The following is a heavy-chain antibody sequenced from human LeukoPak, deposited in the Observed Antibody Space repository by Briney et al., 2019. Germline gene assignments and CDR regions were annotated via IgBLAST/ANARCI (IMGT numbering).Heavy chain of an antibody. CDR3: ARAGDSIVGASPQGDY. D-gene: IGHD1-26*01. CDR1: GYTFTSYG. V-gene: IGHV1-18*01. J-gene: IGHJ4*02. Sequence: ASVKVSCKASGYTFTSYGISWVRQAPGQGLEWMGWISAYNGNTNYAQKLQGRVTMTTDTSTSTAYMELRSLRSDDTAVYYCARAGDSIVGASPQGDYWGQGTLVTVSS. CDR2: ISAYNGNT.